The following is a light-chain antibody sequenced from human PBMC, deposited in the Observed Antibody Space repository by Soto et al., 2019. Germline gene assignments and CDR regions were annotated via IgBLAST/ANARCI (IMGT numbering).Light chain of an antibody. Sequence: EIVLTQSPATLSLSPGERATLSCRASQSVSSFLAWYQQKPDQAPRLLIYDASNRATGIPARFSGSGSGTDFTLTISSLEPEDFAVYYCQQRGSWPLTFGGGTKVDIK. CDR3: QQRGSWPLT. CDR1: QSVSSF. CDR2: DAS. V-gene: IGKV3-11*01. J-gene: IGKJ4*01.